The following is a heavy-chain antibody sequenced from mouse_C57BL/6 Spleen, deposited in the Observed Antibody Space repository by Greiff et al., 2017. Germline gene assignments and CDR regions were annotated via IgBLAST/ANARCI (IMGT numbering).Heavy chain of an antibody. J-gene: IGHJ2*01. D-gene: IGHD2-4*01. CDR2: INPGSGGT. V-gene: IGHV1-54*01. CDR3: ARRIYYDYVDY. Sequence: QVQLQQSGAELVRPGTSVKVSCKASGYAFTNYLIEWVKQRPGQGLEWIGVINPGSGGTNYNEKFKGKATLTADKSSSTAYMQLSSLTSEDSAVYFCARRIYYDYVDYWGQGTTLTVSS. CDR1: GYAFTNYL.